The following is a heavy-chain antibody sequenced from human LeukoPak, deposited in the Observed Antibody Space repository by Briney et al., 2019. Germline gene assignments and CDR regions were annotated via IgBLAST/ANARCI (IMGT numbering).Heavy chain of an antibody. Sequence: SETLSLTCTVSGGSISSGSYYWSWIRQPAGKGLEWIGRIYTSGSTNYNPSLKSRVTISVDTSKNQFSLKLSSVTAADTAVYYCARGGDFWSGYRPLDYWGQGTLVTVSS. CDR2: IYTSGST. D-gene: IGHD3-3*01. CDR1: GGSISSGSYY. CDR3: ARGGDFWSGYRPLDY. V-gene: IGHV4-61*02. J-gene: IGHJ4*02.